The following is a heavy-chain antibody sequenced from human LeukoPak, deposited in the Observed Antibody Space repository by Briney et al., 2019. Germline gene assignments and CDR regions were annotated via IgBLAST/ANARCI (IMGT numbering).Heavy chain of an antibody. V-gene: IGHV3-48*03. D-gene: IGHD3-10*02. Sequence: PGGSLRLSCAASGFTFSSYEMNWVRQAPGKWLEWVSYISSSGSTIYYAESVKGRFTISRDNAKNSLYLQMNSLRAEDTAVYYCAELGITMIGGVWGKGTTVTISS. CDR3: AELGITMIGGV. CDR2: ISSSGSTI. J-gene: IGHJ6*04. CDR1: GFTFSSYE.